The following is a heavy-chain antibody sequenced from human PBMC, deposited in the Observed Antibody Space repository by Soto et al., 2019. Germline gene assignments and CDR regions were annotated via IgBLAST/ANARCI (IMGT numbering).Heavy chain of an antibody. CDR2: INNSGSG. CDR3: ARGLVAASQYSGGWYYFDS. V-gene: IGHV4-34*01. D-gene: IGHD6-19*01. J-gene: IGHJ4*02. Sequence: SETLSLTRAVCGGAFSCYIWTWIIQTPGKGLKWIGQINNSGSGNYNAYLKSRVTISVRTSIFQFFLELSFLPAVDTAVYYCARGLVAASQYSGGWYYFDSWGQGTQVT. CDR1: GGAFSCYI.